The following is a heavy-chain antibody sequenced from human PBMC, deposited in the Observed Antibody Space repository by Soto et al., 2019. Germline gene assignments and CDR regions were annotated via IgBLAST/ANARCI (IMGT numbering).Heavy chain of an antibody. CDR3: AKEGVGSSGGMDV. CDR1: GGSISSYY. D-gene: IGHD3-10*01. J-gene: IGHJ6*02. Sequence: ETLSLTCTVSGGSISSYYWSWIRQPPGKGLEWVSAISGSGGSTYYADSVKGRFTISRDNSKNTLYLQTNSLRAEDTAVYYCAKEGVGSSGGMDVWGQGTTVTVSS. CDR2: ISGSGGST. V-gene: IGHV3-23*01.